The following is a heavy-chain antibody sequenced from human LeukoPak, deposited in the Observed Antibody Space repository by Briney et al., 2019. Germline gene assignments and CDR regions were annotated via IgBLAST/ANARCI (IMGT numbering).Heavy chain of an antibody. V-gene: IGHV4-39*07. D-gene: IGHD5-12*01. CDR2: IYYSGST. CDR3: ARDLRYVYYYYYFMDV. Sequence: SETLSLTCTVSGGSISSSSYYWGWIRQPPGKGLEWIGGIYYSGSTYYNPSLKSRVTISVDTSKNQFSLKLSSVNAADTAVYYCARDLRYVYYYYYFMDVGGKGTTVTVSS. CDR1: GGSISSSSYY. J-gene: IGHJ6*03.